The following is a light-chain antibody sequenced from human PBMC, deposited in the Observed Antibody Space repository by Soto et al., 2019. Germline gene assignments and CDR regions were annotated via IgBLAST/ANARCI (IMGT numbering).Light chain of an antibody. Sequence: EIVLTQSPATLSLSPGERATLSCRASQSVSSYLAWYQQKPGQAPRLLIYDASHRAAGIPARSSGSGFGTDFTLTFSSLEPEDAAVYYCQQRSNWPPITFGQGTRLEIK. V-gene: IGKV3-11*01. CDR1: QSVSSY. CDR2: DAS. CDR3: QQRSNWPPIT. J-gene: IGKJ5*01.